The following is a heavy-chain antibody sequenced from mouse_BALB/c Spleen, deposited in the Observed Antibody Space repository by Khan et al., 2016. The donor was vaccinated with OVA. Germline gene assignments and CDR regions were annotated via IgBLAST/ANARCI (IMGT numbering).Heavy chain of an antibody. J-gene: IGHJ4*01. CDR2: IWGDGNT. D-gene: IGHD2-1*01. CDR3: VKQNHGTLYAVDY. Sequence: QVQLKESGPGLVAPSQSLSITCTVSEFSLTSYGVSWVRQPPGKGLEWLGVIWGDGNTNYHSTLIYRLSISKDDSKSQVFLKLNSLQTDDTATYYCVKQNHGTLYAVDYWGQVTSFPVSS. V-gene: IGHV2-3*01. CDR1: EFSLTSYG.